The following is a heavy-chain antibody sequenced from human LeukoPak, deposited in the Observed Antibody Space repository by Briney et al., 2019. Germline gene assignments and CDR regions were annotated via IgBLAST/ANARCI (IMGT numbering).Heavy chain of an antibody. Sequence: PGGSLRLSCVASGFTFDDHAMHWVRQAPGKGLEWVSSISWYSGNIGYADSVKGRFSISRDNAKNTLYLEMNSLRTDDTALYFCARDVWRRAFYYAMHVWGLGTTVAVSS. J-gene: IGHJ6*02. CDR3: ARDVWRRAFYYAMHV. V-gene: IGHV3-9*01. CDR1: GFTFDDHA. D-gene: IGHD2-21*01. CDR2: ISWYSGNI.